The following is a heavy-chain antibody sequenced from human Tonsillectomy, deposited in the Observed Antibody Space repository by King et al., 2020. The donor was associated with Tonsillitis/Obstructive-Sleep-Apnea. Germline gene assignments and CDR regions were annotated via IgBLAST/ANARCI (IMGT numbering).Heavy chain of an antibody. CDR2: IKEDGSEK. CDR3: GRDRSPVRQTTWYDAFDI. Sequence: VQLVESGGGLVQPGGSLRLSCAASGFTFNSDWMTWVRQAPGKGLEWVANIKEDGSEKNYVDFVKGRFTISRDNTKNSLYLQMNTLRAEATAVYYCGRDRSPVRQTTWYDAFDIWGQGTMVTVSS. J-gene: IGHJ3*02. V-gene: IGHV3-7*01. D-gene: IGHD6-13*01. CDR1: GFTFNSDW.